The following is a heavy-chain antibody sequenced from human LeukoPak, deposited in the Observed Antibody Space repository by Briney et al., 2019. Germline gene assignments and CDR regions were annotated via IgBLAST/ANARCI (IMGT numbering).Heavy chain of an antibody. CDR1: GFTVSSNY. Sequence: GGSLRLSCAASGFTVSSNYMSWVRQAPGKGLEWVSVIYSGGSTYYADSVRGRFTISRDNSKDTLSLQMNSLRAEDTAVYYCVLKVRFDYWGQGTLVTVSS. CDR3: VLKVRFDY. J-gene: IGHJ4*02. V-gene: IGHV3-66*01. D-gene: IGHD2-15*01. CDR2: IYSGGST.